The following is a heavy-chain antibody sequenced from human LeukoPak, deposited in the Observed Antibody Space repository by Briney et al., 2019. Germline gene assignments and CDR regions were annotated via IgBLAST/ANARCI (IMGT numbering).Heavy chain of an antibody. CDR3: ARAPREWLLGYYFDY. CDR2: ISGSGGST. J-gene: IGHJ4*02. D-gene: IGHD3-3*01. Sequence: GGSLRLSCAASGFTFSSYAMSWVRQAPGKGLEWVSAISGSGGSTYYADSVKGRFTISRDNAKNSLYLQMNSLRAEDTAVYYCARAPREWLLGYYFDYWGQGTLVTVSS. CDR1: GFTFSSYA. V-gene: IGHV3-23*01.